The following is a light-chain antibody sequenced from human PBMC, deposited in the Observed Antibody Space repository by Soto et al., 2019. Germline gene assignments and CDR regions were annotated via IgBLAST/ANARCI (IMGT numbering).Light chain of an antibody. Sequence: QSALTQPASVSGSPGQSITISCTGTNSDIGGYKYVSWYQQHPGKAPKLMIYDVSNRPSAVSYRFSGSKSGNTASLTISGGPEEDEADYCCSLYTRRSPLGVFGGGTKVTVL. CDR1: NSDIGGYKY. CDR3: SLYTRRSPLGV. J-gene: IGLJ2*01. CDR2: DVS. V-gene: IGLV2-14*03.